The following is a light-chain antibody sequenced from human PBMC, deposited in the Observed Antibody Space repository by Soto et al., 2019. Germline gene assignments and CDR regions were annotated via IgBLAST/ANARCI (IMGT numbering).Light chain of an antibody. CDR3: QQYGSSPQPIT. CDR1: QSVSSYY. CDR2: GAS. J-gene: IGKJ5*01. Sequence: EIVLTQSPGTLSLSPGERATLSGRDSQSVSSYYLAWYQQKPGQAPRLLIYGASSRATGIPDRFSGSGSGTDFTLTISRLEPEDFAVYYCQQYGSSPQPITFGQGTRLEIE. V-gene: IGKV3-20*01.